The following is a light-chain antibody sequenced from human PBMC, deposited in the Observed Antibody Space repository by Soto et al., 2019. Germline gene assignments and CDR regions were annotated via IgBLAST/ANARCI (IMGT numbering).Light chain of an antibody. CDR2: EVI. V-gene: IGLV2-14*01. CDR1: STDIGTYNS. CDR3: CSYADGSIYF. Sequence: QLVLTQPASVSGSPGRSITISCTGTSTDIGTYNSVSWYQHHPGKAPKLLIFEVIDRPSGVSSRFSGSKSGNTASLTISGLQAEDEGDYYCCSYADGSIYFFGTGTKLTVL. J-gene: IGLJ1*01.